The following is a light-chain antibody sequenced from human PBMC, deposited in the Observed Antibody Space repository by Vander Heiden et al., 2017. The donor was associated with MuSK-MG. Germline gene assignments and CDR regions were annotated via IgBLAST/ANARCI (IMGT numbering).Light chain of an antibody. CDR2: DAS. Sequence: EIVLTQSPATLSLSPGERATLSCRASRTVTSDSLAWYQQKPGLAPRLLIYDASSRATGIPDRFNGSGSGTDFTLTISRLQPEDFAVYYCQQDGSSPGTFGQGTKVEIK. CDR1: RTVTSDS. CDR3: QQDGSSPGT. J-gene: IGKJ2*01. V-gene: IGKV3D-20*01.